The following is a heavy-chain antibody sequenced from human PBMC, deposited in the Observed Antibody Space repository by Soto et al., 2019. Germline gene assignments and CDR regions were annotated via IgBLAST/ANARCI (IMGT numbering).Heavy chain of an antibody. CDR1: GGSISSYY. J-gene: IGHJ4*02. CDR3: ARVVGISGGATTRYFDY. V-gene: IGHV4-59*01. D-gene: IGHD1-26*01. CDR2: IYYSGST. Sequence: SETLSLTCTVSGGSISSYYWSWIRQPPGKGLEWIGYIYYSGSTNYNPSLKSRVTISVDTSKNQFSLKLSSVTAADTAVYCCARVVGISGGATTRYFDYWGQGTLVTVSS.